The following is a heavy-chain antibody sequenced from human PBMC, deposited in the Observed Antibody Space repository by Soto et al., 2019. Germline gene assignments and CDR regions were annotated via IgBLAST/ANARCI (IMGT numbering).Heavy chain of an antibody. V-gene: IGHV1-69*12. Sequence: QVQLVQSGAEVKKPGSSVKVSCKASGGTFSSYAISWVRQAPGQGLEWMGGIIPIFGTADYAQKFQGRVTITADESASIAYMELSSLRSEDTAVYYCASHGYSYGYLFDYWGQGTLVTVSS. CDR3: ASHGYSYGYLFDY. D-gene: IGHD5-18*01. J-gene: IGHJ4*02. CDR2: IIPIFGTA. CDR1: GGTFSSYA.